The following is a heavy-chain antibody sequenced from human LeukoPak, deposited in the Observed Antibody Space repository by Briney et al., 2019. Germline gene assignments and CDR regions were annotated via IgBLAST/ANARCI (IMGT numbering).Heavy chain of an antibody. V-gene: IGHV3-21*01. Sequence: GGSLRLSCAASGFTFSSYSMNWVRQAPGKGLELVSSISSTGRYIRDADSVKGRFTISRDNAKNSLYLQMNGLRAEDTAVYYCAGVYSYGFFIDYWGQGTLVTVSS. J-gene: IGHJ4*02. CDR2: ISSTGRYI. CDR1: GFTFSSYS. CDR3: AGVYSYGFFIDY. D-gene: IGHD5-18*01.